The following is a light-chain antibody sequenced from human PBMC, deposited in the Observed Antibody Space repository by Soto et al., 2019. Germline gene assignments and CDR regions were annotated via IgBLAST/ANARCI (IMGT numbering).Light chain of an antibody. CDR2: ASS. CDR3: QQYNDWTRT. CDR1: QSVTSN. Sequence: IVVTQSPGTLSLSPVERSTLSWGASQSVTSNYLAWYQQTPCPSPRLLFYASSTRASGAPHSLSGSASGTEFPLTISSLKSEDFGVYYCQQYNDWTRTFGQGTRLEIK. V-gene: IGKV3D-15*01. J-gene: IGKJ5*01.